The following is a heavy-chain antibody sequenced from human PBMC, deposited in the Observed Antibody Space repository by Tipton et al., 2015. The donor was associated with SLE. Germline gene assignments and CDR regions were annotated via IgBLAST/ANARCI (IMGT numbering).Heavy chain of an antibody. CDR2: IYSGGST. Sequence: SLRLSCAASGFTVSSNYMSWVRQAPGKGLEWVSVIYSGGSTYYADSVKGRFTISRDNSKNTLYLQMNSLRAEDTAVYYCAGGRAGAGYYWYFDLWGRGTLVTVSS. CDR1: GFTVSSNY. J-gene: IGHJ2*01. CDR3: AGGRAGAGYYWYFDL. D-gene: IGHD6-13*01. V-gene: IGHV3-53*05.